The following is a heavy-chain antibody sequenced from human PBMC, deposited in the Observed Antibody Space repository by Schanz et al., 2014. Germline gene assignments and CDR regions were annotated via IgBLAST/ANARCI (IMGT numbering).Heavy chain of an antibody. D-gene: IGHD3-10*01. CDR1: GFNLRRYS. CDR3: ARDTLWFGDIKDAVDV. CDR2: ISATSNFV. J-gene: IGHJ3*01. V-gene: IGHV3-21*01. Sequence: QLVESGGGLVKPGGSLRLSCATSGFNLRRYSMNWVRQAPGGGLEWVSSISATSNFVHYAASVEGRFTVSRDNANNVMYLQMNSLRVGDTAMYYCARDTLWFGDIKDAVDVWGHGTMVTVS.